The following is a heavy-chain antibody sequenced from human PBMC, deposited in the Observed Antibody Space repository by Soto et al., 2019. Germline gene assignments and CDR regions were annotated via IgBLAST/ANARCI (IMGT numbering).Heavy chain of an antibody. Sequence: SETLSLTCTVSGGSISSYYWSWIRQPPGKGLEWIGYIYYSGSTNNNPSLKSRVTISVDTSKNQFSLKLSSVTAADTAVYYCARRMDRYDAFDIWGQGTMVTVSS. V-gene: IGHV4-59*08. CDR2: IYYSGST. D-gene: IGHD1-26*01. CDR3: ARRMDRYDAFDI. CDR1: GGSISSYY. J-gene: IGHJ3*02.